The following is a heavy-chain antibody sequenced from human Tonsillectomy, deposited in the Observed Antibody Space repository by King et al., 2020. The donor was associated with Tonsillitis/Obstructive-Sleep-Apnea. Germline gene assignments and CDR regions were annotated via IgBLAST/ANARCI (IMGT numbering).Heavy chain of an antibody. CDR2: ISAYNGNT. CDR1: GYTFTSYG. CDR3: ARVVVVVPAAISYYYYYMDV. V-gene: IGHV1-18*01. D-gene: IGHD2-2*01. Sequence: QLVQSGAEVKKPGASVKVSCKASGYTFTSYGISWVRQAPGQGLEWMGWISAYNGNTNYAQKFQGRVTMTTDTSTSTAYMELRSLRSDDTAVYYCARVVVVVPAAISYYYYYMDVCGKGTTVTVSS. J-gene: IGHJ6*03.